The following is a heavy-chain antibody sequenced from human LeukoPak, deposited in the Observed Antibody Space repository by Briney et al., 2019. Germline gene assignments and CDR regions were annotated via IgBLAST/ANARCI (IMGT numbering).Heavy chain of an antibody. CDR2: INYSGST. CDR3: ARARSSHSSHDAFNI. V-gene: IGHV4-59*01. D-gene: IGHD3-22*01. Sequence: PSETLSLTCTVSGGSISSYYWSWIRQPPGKGLEWMGFINYSGSTNYNPSLKSGVTISVDTSKNQFSLKLSSVTAADTAVYYCARARSSHSSHDAFNIWGQGTMVTVSS. J-gene: IGHJ3*02. CDR1: GGSISSYY.